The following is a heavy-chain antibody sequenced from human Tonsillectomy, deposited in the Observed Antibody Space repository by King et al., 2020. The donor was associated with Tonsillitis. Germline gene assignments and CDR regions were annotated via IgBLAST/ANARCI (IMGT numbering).Heavy chain of an antibody. CDR1: GFTFSSYV. D-gene: IGHD3-22*01. J-gene: IGHJ4*02. CDR2: ISGSGGST. V-gene: IGHV3-23*04. Sequence: VQLVESGGGLVQPGGSLRLSCAASGFTFSSYVMSWVRQAPGKGLEWVSTISGSGGSTYYADSVEGRFTISRDNSKNTLYLQVNSLRAEDTAVYYCAKDGRYYYDSSYGGFDYWGQGTLVTVSS. CDR3: AKDGRYYYDSSYGGFDY.